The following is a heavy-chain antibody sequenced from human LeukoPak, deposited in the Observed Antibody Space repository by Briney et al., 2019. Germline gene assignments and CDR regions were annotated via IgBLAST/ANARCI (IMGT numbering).Heavy chain of an antibody. J-gene: IGHJ4*02. CDR3: TRGSSGRRDN. Sequence: ASVKVSCKASGYTFTPCDINWVRHATGQGLEWMGWMNPNSGNTGYRQSFQGRNTMTRDISIGTAYMELSNLTSEDTAIYYCTRGSSGRRDNWGQGTLVTVSA. CDR2: MNPNSGNT. V-gene: IGHV1-8*01. CDR1: GYTFTPCD. D-gene: IGHD6-19*01.